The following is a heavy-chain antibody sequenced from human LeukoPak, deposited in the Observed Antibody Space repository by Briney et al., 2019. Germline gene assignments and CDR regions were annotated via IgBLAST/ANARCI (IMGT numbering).Heavy chain of an antibody. CDR1: GFTFSNYW. CDR2: INHSGST. V-gene: IGHV4-34*01. Sequence: GSLRLSCAASGFTFSNYWMTWVRQAPGKGLEWIGEINHSGSTNYNPSLKSRVTISVDTSKNQFSLKLSSVTAADTAVYYCARDRSFAGGYYEYYYYYMDVWGKGTTVTVSS. J-gene: IGHJ6*03. D-gene: IGHD3-3*01. CDR3: ARDRSFAGGYYEYYYYYMDV.